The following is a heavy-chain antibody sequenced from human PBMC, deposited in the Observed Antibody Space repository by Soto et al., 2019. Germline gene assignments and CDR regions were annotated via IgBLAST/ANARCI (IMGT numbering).Heavy chain of an antibody. V-gene: IGHV1-69*01. Sequence: QVQLVQSGAEVKKPGSSVKVSCKASGGTFSSYAISWVRQAPGQALEWMGGIIPICGTANYAQKFQGRVKITAGESTSTAYMELSSLRSEDTAVYYSARDRGRHYDILSGYYQPMNCWGQGTLVTVSS. J-gene: IGHJ4*02. CDR2: IIPICGTA. D-gene: IGHD3-9*01. CDR1: GGTFSSYA. CDR3: ARDRGRHYDILSGYYQPMNC.